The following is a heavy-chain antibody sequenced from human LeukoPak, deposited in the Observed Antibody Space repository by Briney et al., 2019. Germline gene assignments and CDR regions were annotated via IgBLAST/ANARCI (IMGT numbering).Heavy chain of an antibody. CDR2: VNQDGSEK. CDR1: GFMFSRFW. Sequence: PGGSLRLSCTVSGFMFSRFWMSWVRQAPGKRLEWVANVNQDGSEKYYVDSVKGRFTISRDNAKKSLYLQMNSLRAEDTAVYYCVRVDFWSGSYYWGQGTLVTVSS. D-gene: IGHD3-3*01. CDR3: VRVDFWSGSYY. J-gene: IGHJ4*02. V-gene: IGHV3-7*01.